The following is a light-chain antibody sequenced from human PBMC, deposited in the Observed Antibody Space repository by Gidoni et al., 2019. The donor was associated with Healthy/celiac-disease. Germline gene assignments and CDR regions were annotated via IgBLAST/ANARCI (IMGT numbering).Light chain of an antibody. CDR3: SSYTSSSSVV. J-gene: IGLJ2*01. V-gene: IGLV2-14*01. CDR1: SSDVGGYNY. CDR2: EVS. Sequence: QSALTPPASVSGYPGQSITISCTGTSSDVGGYNYVSWYQQHPGKAPQLMLYEVSNRPSGVSNRFSGSKSGNTASLTISGLQAEDEADYYCSSYTSSSSVVFGGGTKLTVL.